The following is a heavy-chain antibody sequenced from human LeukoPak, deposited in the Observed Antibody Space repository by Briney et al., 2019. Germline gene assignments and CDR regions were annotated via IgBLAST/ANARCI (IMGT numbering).Heavy chain of an antibody. Sequence: GGSLRLSCAASGFTFSSYAMSWVRQAPGKGLEWVSAISGSGGSTYYADSVKGRFTISRDNSKNTLYLQMNSLRAEDTAVYYCAKGTTFGGVIVCAFDIWGQGTMVTVSS. CDR1: GFTFSSYA. CDR2: ISGSGGST. D-gene: IGHD3-16*02. J-gene: IGHJ3*02. V-gene: IGHV3-23*01. CDR3: AKGTTFGGVIVCAFDI.